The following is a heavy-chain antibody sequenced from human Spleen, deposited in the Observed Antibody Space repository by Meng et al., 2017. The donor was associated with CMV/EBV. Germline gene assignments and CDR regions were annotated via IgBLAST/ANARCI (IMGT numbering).Heavy chain of an antibody. J-gene: IGHJ4*02. CDR3: ARNPTGALDF. CDR2: INTNTGNP. Sequence: KVSCKASGYPFTTYTINWVRQAPGQGLQWMGWINTNTGNPTYAQGFTGRFVFSLDTSVSTAYLHINSLKADDTAVYYCARNPTGALDFWGQGSLVTVSS. V-gene: IGHV7-4-1*02. D-gene: IGHD1-1*01. CDR1: GYPFTTYT.